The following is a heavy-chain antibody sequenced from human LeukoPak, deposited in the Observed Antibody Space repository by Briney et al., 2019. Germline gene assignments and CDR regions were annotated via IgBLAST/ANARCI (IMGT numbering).Heavy chain of an antibody. CDR3: AREPNYYGSGSYYVY. Sequence: GGSLRLSCAASGFTFSSYSMNWVRQAPGKGLEWVSSISSSISYIYYADSVKGRFTISRDNAKNSLYLQMNSLRAEDTAVYYCAREPNYYGSGSYYVYWGQGTLVTVSS. V-gene: IGHV3-21*01. CDR1: GFTFSSYS. CDR2: ISSSISYI. D-gene: IGHD3-10*01. J-gene: IGHJ4*02.